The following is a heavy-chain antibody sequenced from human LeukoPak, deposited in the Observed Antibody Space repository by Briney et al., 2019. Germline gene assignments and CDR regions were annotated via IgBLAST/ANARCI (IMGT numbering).Heavy chain of an antibody. Sequence: GESLKISCKGSGYSFTSCWIGWVRQMPGKGLEWLGIIYPGDSDTRYSPSFQGQVTISADKSISTAYLQWISLKASGTAMYYCAISRDCSSTSCYWGDYYYYMDVWGKGTTVTVSS. CDR3: AISRDCSSTSCYWGDYYYYMDV. D-gene: IGHD2-2*01. J-gene: IGHJ6*03. CDR1: GYSFTSCW. CDR2: IYPGDSDT. V-gene: IGHV5-51*01.